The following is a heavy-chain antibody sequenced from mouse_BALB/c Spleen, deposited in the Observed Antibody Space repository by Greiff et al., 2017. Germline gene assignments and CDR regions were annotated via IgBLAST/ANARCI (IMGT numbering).Heavy chain of an antibody. J-gene: IGHJ1*01. D-gene: IGHD2-1*01. V-gene: IGHV3-8*02. Sequence: EVKLVESGPSLVKPSQTLSLTCSVTGDSITSGYWNWIRKFPGNKLEYMGYISYSGSTYYNPSLKSRISITRDTSKNQYYLQLNSVTTEDTATYYCARYYGNYVWYFDVWGAGTTVTVSS. CDR1: GDSITSGY. CDR3: ARYYGNYVWYFDV. CDR2: ISYSGST.